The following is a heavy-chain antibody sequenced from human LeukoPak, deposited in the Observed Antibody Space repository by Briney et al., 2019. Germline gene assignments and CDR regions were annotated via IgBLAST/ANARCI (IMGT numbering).Heavy chain of an antibody. CDR1: GFTFDDYA. Sequence: GRSLRLSCAASGFTFDDYAMHWVRQAPGKGLEWVPGISWNSGSIGYADSVKGRFTISRDNAKNSLYLQMNSLRAEDTALYYCAKDSGGLCCSGGSCYYYDYWGQGTLVTVSS. V-gene: IGHV3-9*01. CDR3: AKDSGGLCCSGGSCYYYDY. J-gene: IGHJ4*02. CDR2: ISWNSGSI. D-gene: IGHD2-15*01.